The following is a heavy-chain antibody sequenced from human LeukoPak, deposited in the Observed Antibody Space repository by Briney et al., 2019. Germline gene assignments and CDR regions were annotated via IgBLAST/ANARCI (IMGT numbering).Heavy chain of an antibody. CDR3: AKDDAWLQYGN. J-gene: IGHJ4*02. V-gene: IGHV3-23*01. Sequence: GGSLRLACAASGFTFSSHGMNWVRQAPGKGLEWVSGISPNGVITYYADSVKGRFTISRDNSKGTVYLQMNSLRPEDTAVYYCAKDDAWLQYGNWGRGTLVTVSS. CDR2: ISPNGVIT. CDR1: GFTFSSHG. D-gene: IGHD5-24*01.